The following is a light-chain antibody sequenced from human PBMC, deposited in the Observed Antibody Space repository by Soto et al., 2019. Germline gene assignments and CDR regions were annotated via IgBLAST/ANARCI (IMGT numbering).Light chain of an antibody. CDR3: SSFTSSNTGV. CDR2: EVT. CDR1: SSDVGRYNY. Sequence: QSVLTQPASVSGSPGQSITISCTGTSSDVGRYNYVSWYQQHPGKAPKLMIFEVTNRPSGVSDRFSGSKSANAASLTISGLQAEDEADYYCSSFTSSNTGVFGGGTKLTVL. V-gene: IGLV2-14*01. J-gene: IGLJ3*02.